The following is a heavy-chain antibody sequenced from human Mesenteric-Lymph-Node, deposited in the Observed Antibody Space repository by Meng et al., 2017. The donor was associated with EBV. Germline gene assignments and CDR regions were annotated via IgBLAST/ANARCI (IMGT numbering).Heavy chain of an antibody. CDR1: GCSIRSVGYS. J-gene: IGHJ5*02. CDR2: SYHGGST. CDR3: ARGGGEYSGYDPKWLDP. Sequence: QVRLPEPGLRLGHPSQTRSLPRAVPGCSIRSVGYSWGWIRQPPGKGLEWIGYSYHGGSTYYNPSLKTRVTIIVDRSKNQFSLKLSSVTAADTAVYYCARGGGEYSGYDPKWLDPWGQGTLVTVSS. D-gene: IGHD5-12*01. V-gene: IGHV4-30-2*01.